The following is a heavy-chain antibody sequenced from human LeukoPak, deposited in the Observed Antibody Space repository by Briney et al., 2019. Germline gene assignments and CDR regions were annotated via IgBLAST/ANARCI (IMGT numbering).Heavy chain of an antibody. D-gene: IGHD2/OR15-2a*01. CDR3: ARDQTF. V-gene: IGHV3-74*01. J-gene: IGHJ4*02. CDR2: ISGDGRST. Sequence: GGSLRLSCAASGFTFTSYWMHWVRQAPGKGLVWVSRISGDGRSTDYADSVKGRFTPSRDHGKNTVYLQIILRRAEDTTVDYCARDQTFGGQGTLVTVSS. CDR1: GFTFTSYW.